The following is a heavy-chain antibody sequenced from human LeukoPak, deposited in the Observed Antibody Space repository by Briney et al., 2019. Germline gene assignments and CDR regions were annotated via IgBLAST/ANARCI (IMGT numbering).Heavy chain of an antibody. D-gene: IGHD5-12*01. J-gene: IGHJ4*02. Sequence: SETLSLTCTVSGGSISSYYWSWIRQPPGKGLEWIGYIYYSGSTNYNPSLKSRVTISVDTSKNQFSLKLSSVTAADTAVYYCAREVYSGYDSTYYFDYWGQGTLVTVSS. CDR1: GGSISSYY. CDR3: AREVYSGYDSTYYFDY. CDR2: IYYSGST. V-gene: IGHV4-59*01.